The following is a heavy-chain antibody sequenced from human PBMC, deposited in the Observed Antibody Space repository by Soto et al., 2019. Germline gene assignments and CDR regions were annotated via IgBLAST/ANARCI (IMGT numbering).Heavy chain of an antibody. Sequence: ASVKVSFKASGGTFSSYAISWVRQAPGQGLEWMGGIIPIFGTANYAQKFQGRVTITADESTSTAYMELSSLRSEDTAVYYCARGDYDILTGHRATTNYYYYGMDVWGQGTTVTVSS. CDR2: IIPIFGTA. CDR3: ARGDYDILTGHRATTNYYYYGMDV. CDR1: GGTFSSYA. V-gene: IGHV1-69*13. D-gene: IGHD3-9*01. J-gene: IGHJ6*02.